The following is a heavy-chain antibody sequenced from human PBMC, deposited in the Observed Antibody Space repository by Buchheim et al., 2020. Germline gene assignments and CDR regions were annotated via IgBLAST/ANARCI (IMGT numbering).Heavy chain of an antibody. CDR2: ISSGSSTI. CDR3: ARDKDY. J-gene: IGHJ4*02. CDR1: GFSFSGYY. Sequence: QVQLVESGGSLVKPGGSLRLSCAASGFSFSGYYMSWIRQAPGKGLEWVSYISSGSSTIYYTDSVKGRFTISRDNAKNSLYLQMNSLRAEDTAAYFCARDKDYWGQGTL. V-gene: IGHV3-11*01.